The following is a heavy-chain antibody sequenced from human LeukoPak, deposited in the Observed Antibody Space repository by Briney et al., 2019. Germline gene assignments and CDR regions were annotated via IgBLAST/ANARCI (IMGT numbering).Heavy chain of an antibody. V-gene: IGHV5-51*01. CDR1: EYNFANYW. J-gene: IGHJ6*02. CDR2: IWPDDSTT. Sequence: GESLKNSCQGFEYNFANYWIAWVRQMPGKGLEWMGVIWPDDSTTEYSPPFQGQVTISADQSIHTAYLHWRSLDASATAMYYCSRLRWGRARFLKSQFFPRLDVWGQGTTVTVSS. D-gene: IGHD3-3*01. CDR3: SRLRWGRARFLKSQFFPRLDV.